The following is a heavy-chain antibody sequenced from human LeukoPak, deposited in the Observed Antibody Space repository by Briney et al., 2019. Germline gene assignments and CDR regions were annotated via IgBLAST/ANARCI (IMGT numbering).Heavy chain of an antibody. CDR1: GASISGGYYY. CDR2: IYYSGST. Sequence: PSQTLSLTCSASGASISGGYYYWSWVRQHPGKGLEWIGYIYYSGSTYYNPSLQSRLTISVDTSKNHFSLKLSAVTAADTAVYYCARVYYHDNSATLKYFDSWGQGTLVAVSS. D-gene: IGHD3-22*01. V-gene: IGHV4-31*03. J-gene: IGHJ4*02. CDR3: ARVYYHDNSATLKYFDS.